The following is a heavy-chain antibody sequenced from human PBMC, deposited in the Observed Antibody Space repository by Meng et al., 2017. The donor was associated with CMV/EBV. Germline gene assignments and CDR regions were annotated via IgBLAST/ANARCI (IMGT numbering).Heavy chain of an antibody. CDR1: GGSISSGGYY. CDR3: ARGDCTNGVCYTGLDY. D-gene: IGHD2-8*01. J-gene: IGHJ4*02. Sequence: SETLSLTYTVSGGSISSGGYYWSWIRQHPGKGLEWIGYIYYSGSTYYNPSLKSRVTISVDTSKNQFSLKLSSVTAADTAVYYCARGDCTNGVCYTGLDYWGQGTLVTVSS. CDR2: IYYSGST. V-gene: IGHV4-31*03.